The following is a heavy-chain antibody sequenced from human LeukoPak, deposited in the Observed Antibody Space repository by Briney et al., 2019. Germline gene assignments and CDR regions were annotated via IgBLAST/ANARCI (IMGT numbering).Heavy chain of an antibody. CDR1: GCTFTNYW. J-gene: IGHJ5*01. Sequence: GGSLRLSCAASGCTFTNYWMSWFRQAPGKGLEWVANIKPEGSGKNYVGSVKGRFTIARDNAKNSLDLQTDRLRAEDTAVYYCVRGVTGDSWGDGTLVTASS. D-gene: IGHD2-21*02. CDR2: IKPEGSGK. CDR3: VRGVTGDS. V-gene: IGHV3-7*04.